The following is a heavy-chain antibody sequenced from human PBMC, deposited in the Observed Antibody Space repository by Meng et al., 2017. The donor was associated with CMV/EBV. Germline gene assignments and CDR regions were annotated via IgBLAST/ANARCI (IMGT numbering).Heavy chain of an antibody. CDR3: ASPRYCSSTSYYRGGDYYYGMDV. Sequence: ASVKVSCKASGYTFTSYYMHWVRQAPGQGLEWMGIINPSGGSTSYAQKFQGRVTMTRDTSTSTVYMELSSLRSEDTAVYYCASPRYCSSTSYYRGGDYYYGMDVWGQGTTVTVSS. CDR2: INPSGGST. V-gene: IGHV1-46*01. D-gene: IGHD2-2*02. CDR1: GYTFTSYY. J-gene: IGHJ6*02.